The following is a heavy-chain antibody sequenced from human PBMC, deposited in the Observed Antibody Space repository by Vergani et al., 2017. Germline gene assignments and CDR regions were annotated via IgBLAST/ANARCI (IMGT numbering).Heavy chain of an antibody. CDR2: MDYSGST. CDR3: ASKRGACRAAYCHSYDF. Sequence: QVQLQESGPGLVKPSETLSLTCTVPGDSVISTDYHWGWIRQPPGKGLEWIGSMDYSGSTSYNPSLESRISISFETPKNQFSLRLTPVTAADTAVYYCASKRGACRAAYCHSYDFWGPGTLVGVSS. V-gene: IGHV4-39*01. J-gene: IGHJ4*02. CDR1: GDSVISTDYH. D-gene: IGHD2-15*01.